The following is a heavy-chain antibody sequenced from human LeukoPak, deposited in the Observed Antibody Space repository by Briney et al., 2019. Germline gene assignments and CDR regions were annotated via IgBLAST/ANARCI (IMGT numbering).Heavy chain of an antibody. CDR1: GGSFSGYY. J-gene: IGHJ6*02. Sequence: PSETLSLTCAVYGGSFSGYYWSWIRQPPGKGLEWIGEINHSGSTNYNPSLKSRVTISVDTSENQFSLKLSSVTAADTAVYYCARAWDYYYGMDVWGQGTTVTVSS. D-gene: IGHD7-27*01. V-gene: IGHV4-34*01. CDR2: INHSGST. CDR3: ARAWDYYYGMDV.